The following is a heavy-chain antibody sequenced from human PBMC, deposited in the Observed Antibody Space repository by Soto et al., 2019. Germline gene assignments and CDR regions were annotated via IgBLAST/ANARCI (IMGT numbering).Heavy chain of an antibody. CDR3: ARNYYDSSGYYEGDYYYGMDV. D-gene: IGHD3-22*01. CDR2: ISYDGSNK. Sequence: PXGSLVLSCAASGCTFSSYAMHGVRQAPGKGLEWVAVISYDGSNKYYADSVKGRFTISRDNSKNTLYLQMNSLRAEDTAVYYCARNYYDSSGYYEGDYYYGMDVWGQGTTVTVYS. CDR1: GCTFSSYA. V-gene: IGHV3-30*14. J-gene: IGHJ6*02.